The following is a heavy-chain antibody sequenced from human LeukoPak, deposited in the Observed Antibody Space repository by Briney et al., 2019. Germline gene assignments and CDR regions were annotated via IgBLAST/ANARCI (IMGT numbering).Heavy chain of an antibody. D-gene: IGHD3/OR15-3a*01. CDR3: ARDGLGSAFDY. V-gene: IGHV3-7*01. J-gene: IGHJ4*02. CDR2: IKQDGSEK. Sequence: GGSLRLSCAASGFTFSSYWMTWVRQAPRKGLEWVANIKQDGSEKYYVDSVKGRFTISRDNAKNSLYLQMNSPSAEDTAVYYCARDGLGSAFDYWGQGTLVPVSS. CDR1: GFTFSSYW.